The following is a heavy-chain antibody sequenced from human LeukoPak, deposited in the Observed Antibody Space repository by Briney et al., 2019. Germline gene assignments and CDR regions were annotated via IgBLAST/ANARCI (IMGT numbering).Heavy chain of an antibody. J-gene: IGHJ4*02. CDR2: IYYTGNT. CDR1: GGSISTYY. Sequence: SETLSLTCTVSGGSISTYYWSWIRQPPGKGLDWIGYIYYTGNTNYNPSLKSRVTISMDTSKNQFSLKLSSVTAADTAVYYCARREYSSSLDYWGQGTLVTVSS. V-gene: IGHV4-59*08. CDR3: ARREYSSSLDY. D-gene: IGHD6-6*01.